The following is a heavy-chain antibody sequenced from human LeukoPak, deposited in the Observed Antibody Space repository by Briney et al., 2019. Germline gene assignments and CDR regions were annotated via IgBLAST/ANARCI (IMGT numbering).Heavy chain of an antibody. D-gene: IGHD5-18*01. Sequence: GGSLRLSCAASGFTVSSNYMSWVRQAPGKGLEWVSVIYSGGSTYYADSVKGRFTISRDNSKNTLYLQMNSLRAEDTAVYYCAKRVGYSYGRDDYWGQGTLVTVSS. CDR1: GFTVSSNY. CDR2: IYSGGST. V-gene: IGHV3-53*01. J-gene: IGHJ4*02. CDR3: AKRVGYSYGRDDY.